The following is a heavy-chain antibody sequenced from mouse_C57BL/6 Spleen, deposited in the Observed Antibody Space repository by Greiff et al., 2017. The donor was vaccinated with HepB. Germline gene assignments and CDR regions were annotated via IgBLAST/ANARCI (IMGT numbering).Heavy chain of an antibody. V-gene: IGHV5-9*01. CDR1: GFTFSSYT. Sequence: EVQRVESGGGLVKPGGSLKLSCAASGFTFSSYTMSWVRQTPEKRLEWVATISGGGGNTYYPDSVKGRFTISRDNAKNTLYLQMSSLRSEDTALYYCARGLGSSYRYYAMDYWGQGTSVTVSS. D-gene: IGHD1-1*01. CDR2: ISGGGGNT. CDR3: ARGLGSSYRYYAMDY. J-gene: IGHJ4*01.